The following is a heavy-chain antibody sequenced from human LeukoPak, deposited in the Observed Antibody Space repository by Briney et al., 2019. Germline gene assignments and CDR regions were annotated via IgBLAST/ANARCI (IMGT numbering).Heavy chain of an antibody. J-gene: IGHJ4*02. Sequence: SETLSLTCTVSGGSISSYYWSWIRQPAGKGLEWIGRIYTSGSTNYNPSLKSRVTMSVDTSKNQFSLKLSSVTAADTAVYYCARAPITDYCSSTSCYPDYWGQGTLVTVSS. CDR3: ARAPITDYCSSTSCYPDY. CDR1: GGSISSYY. V-gene: IGHV4-4*07. CDR2: IYTSGST. D-gene: IGHD2-2*01.